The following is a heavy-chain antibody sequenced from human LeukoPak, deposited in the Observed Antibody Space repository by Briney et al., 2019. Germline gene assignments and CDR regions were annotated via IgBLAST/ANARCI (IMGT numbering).Heavy chain of an antibody. CDR2: IFYTGNT. CDR3: ARGWDTGYSYYGMDV. Sequence: PSETLSLTCTVSGGSLSSFYWTWIRQPPGKGLEWIGYIFYTGNTNYNPSLKSRVTLSVDTSTNQLFLKLSSVTAADTAVYYCARGWDTGYSYYGMDVWGPGTTVTVSS. CDR1: GGSLSSFY. V-gene: IGHV4-59*01. J-gene: IGHJ6*02. D-gene: IGHD5-18*01.